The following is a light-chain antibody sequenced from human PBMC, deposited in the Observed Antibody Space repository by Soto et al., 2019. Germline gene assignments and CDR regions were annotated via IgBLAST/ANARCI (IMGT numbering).Light chain of an antibody. Sequence: QSALAQPASVSGSPGQSITISCTGTRSDVGGYTLVSWFQQYPGKAPKLMIYEDNKRPSGVSDRFSGSKSGNTASLTISGLQAEDEADYYRCSYAGSSSVLFGGGTKLTVL. CDR1: RSDVGGYTL. V-gene: IGLV2-23*01. J-gene: IGLJ2*01. CDR2: EDN. CDR3: CSYAGSSSVL.